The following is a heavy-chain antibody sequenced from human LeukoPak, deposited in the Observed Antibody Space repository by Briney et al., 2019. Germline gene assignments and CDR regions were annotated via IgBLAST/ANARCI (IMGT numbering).Heavy chain of an antibody. D-gene: IGHD3-10*01. J-gene: IGHJ4*02. CDR3: ARDSYYGSSERGDY. Sequence: PGGSLRLSCAASGFTFSSYWMSWVRQAPGKGLEWVANIKQDGSEKYYVDSVKGRFTISRDNAKNSLYLQMNSLRAEDTAAYYCARDSYYGSSERGDYWGQGTLVTVSS. CDR2: IKQDGSEK. V-gene: IGHV3-7*01. CDR1: GFTFSSYW.